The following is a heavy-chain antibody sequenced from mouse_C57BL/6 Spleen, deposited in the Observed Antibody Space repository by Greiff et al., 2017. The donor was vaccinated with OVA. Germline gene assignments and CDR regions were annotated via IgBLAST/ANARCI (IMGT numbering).Heavy chain of an antibody. CDR1: GYTFTSYW. D-gene: IGHD1-2*01. V-gene: IGHV1-50*01. CDR2: IYPSDSYT. J-gene: IGHJ2*01. CDR3: ARCGSLRRNYFDY. Sequence: QVQLQQPGAELVKPGASVKLSCKASGYTFTSYWMQWVKQRPGQGLEWIGEIYPSDSYTNYNQKFKGKATLTVDTSSSTAYMQLSSLTSEDSAVYYCARCGSLRRNYFDYWGQGTTLTVSS.